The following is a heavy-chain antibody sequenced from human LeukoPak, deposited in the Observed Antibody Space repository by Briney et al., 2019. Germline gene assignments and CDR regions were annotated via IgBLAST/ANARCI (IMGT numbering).Heavy chain of an antibody. V-gene: IGHV4-59*01. J-gene: IGHJ6*04. CDR1: GGSISNYY. CDR2: IYYIGST. D-gene: IGHD2-2*01. Sequence: PSETLSLTCTVSGGSISNYYWSWIRQPPGKGLEWIGYIYYIGSTSYNASLVSRVTISVDTSKNQFSLKLTSVTAADTAVYYCAGHLRSTSCYDVWGKGTTVTVSS. CDR3: AGHLRSTSCYDV.